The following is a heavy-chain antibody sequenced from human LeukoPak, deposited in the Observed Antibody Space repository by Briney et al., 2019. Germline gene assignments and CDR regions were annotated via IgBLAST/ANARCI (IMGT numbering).Heavy chain of an antibody. D-gene: IGHD6-25*01. CDR1: GFTFSSYG. V-gene: IGHV3-23*01. CDR2: ISGSGGST. CDR3: AKTLSSKVQRAFDI. Sequence: PGGSLRLSCAASGFTFSSYGMHWVRQAPGKGLEWVSAISGSGGSTYYADSVKGRFTISRDNSKNTLYLRMNSLRAEDTAVYYCAKTLSSKVQRAFDIWGQGTMVTVSS. J-gene: IGHJ3*02.